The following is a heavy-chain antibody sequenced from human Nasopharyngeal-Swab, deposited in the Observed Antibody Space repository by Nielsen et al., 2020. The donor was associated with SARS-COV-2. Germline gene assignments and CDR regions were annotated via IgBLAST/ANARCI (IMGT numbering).Heavy chain of an antibody. Sequence: GESLKISCAASGFTVSSNYMSWVRQAPGKGLEWVSVIYSGGSTYYADSVKGRFTISRDNSKNTLYLQMNSLRAEDTAVYYCARTWIRVPDAFDIWGQGTMVTVSS. CDR2: IYSGGST. CDR1: GFTVSSNY. J-gene: IGHJ3*02. V-gene: IGHV3-53*01. CDR3: ARTWIRVPDAFDI. D-gene: IGHD5-18*01.